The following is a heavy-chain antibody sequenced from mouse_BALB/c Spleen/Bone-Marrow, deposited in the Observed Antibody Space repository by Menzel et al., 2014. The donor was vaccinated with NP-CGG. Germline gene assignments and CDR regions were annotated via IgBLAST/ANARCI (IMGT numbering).Heavy chain of an antibody. Sequence: VKLMESGAELVRPGSSVKISCKASGYAFSSYWMNWVKQRPGQGLEWIGQIYPGDGDTNYNGKFKGKATLTADKSSSTAYMQRSGLTSEDSEVYFCARERGWYFDYWGQGTTLTVSS. V-gene: IGHV1-80*01. CDR1: GYAFSSYW. D-gene: IGHD2-3*01. J-gene: IGHJ2*01. CDR3: ARERGWYFDY. CDR2: IYPGDGDT.